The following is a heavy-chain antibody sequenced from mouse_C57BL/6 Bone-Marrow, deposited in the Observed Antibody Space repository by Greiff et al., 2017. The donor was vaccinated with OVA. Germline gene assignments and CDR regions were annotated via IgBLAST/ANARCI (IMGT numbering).Heavy chain of an antibody. Sequence: DVKLVESGGGLVKPGGSLKLSCAASGFTFSSYAMSWVRQTPEKRLEWVATISDGGSYTYYPDNVKGRFTISRDNAKNNLYLQMSHLKSEDTAMYYCARAGQLRSLDYWGQGTTLTVSS. CDR1: GFTFSSYA. V-gene: IGHV5-4*03. CDR3: ARAGQLRSLDY. J-gene: IGHJ2*01. D-gene: IGHD3-2*02. CDR2: ISDGGSYT.